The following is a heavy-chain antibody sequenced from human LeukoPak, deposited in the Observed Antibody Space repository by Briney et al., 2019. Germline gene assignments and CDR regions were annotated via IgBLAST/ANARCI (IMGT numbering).Heavy chain of an antibody. CDR1: GYTFSTYG. D-gene: IGHD3-10*01. Sequence: ASVKVSCKASGYTFSTYGISWVRQAPGQGLEWMGIINPSGGSTSYAQKFQGRVTMTRDMSTSTVYMELSSLRSEDTAVYYCAREGEGGFGEPYFDDWGQGTLVTVSS. J-gene: IGHJ4*02. CDR3: AREGEGGFGEPYFDD. CDR2: INPSGGST. V-gene: IGHV1-46*01.